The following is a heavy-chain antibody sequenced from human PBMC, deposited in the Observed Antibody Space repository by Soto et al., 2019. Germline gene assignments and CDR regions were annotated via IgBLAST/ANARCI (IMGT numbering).Heavy chain of an antibody. J-gene: IGHJ4*02. D-gene: IGHD1-1*01. Sequence: PWGSLRLSCLASGFSFSSYPMTWVRQAPGKGLGWVSVISGSGTNTYYAESVKGRFTISRDSSQNTLYLQMNSLRAEDTAVYYCAKEKPTTTCFDSWGQGTLVTVSS. V-gene: IGHV3-23*01. CDR2: ISGSGTNT. CDR1: GFSFSSYP. CDR3: AKEKPTTTCFDS.